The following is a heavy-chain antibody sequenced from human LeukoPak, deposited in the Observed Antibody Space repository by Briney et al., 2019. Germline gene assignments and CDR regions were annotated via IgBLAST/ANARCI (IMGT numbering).Heavy chain of an antibody. CDR1: GFTFSSYN. CDR2: ISTSSSTI. Sequence: GGSLRLSCAASGFTFSSYNMNWVRQAPGKGLEWISYISTSSSTIYYADSVKGRFTISRDNANNSLYLQMNSLRADDTAVYYCVRDLRFSYDYWGQGTLVTVSP. D-gene: IGHD3-10*01. J-gene: IGHJ4*02. CDR3: VRDLRFSYDY. V-gene: IGHV3-48*04.